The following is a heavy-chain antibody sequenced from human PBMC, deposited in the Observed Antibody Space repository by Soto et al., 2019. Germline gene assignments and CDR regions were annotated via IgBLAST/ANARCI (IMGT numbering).Heavy chain of an antibody. CDR1: GFIFSTYH. J-gene: IGHJ6*02. V-gene: IGHV3-7*01. Sequence: PGGSLRLSCAASGFIFSTYHMSWVRQAPGKGLEWVAKIKESATEKDYDDSVKGRFTISRDNAKKSLYLQMNSLRAEDTAVYYCARDPLYYYYGMDVWGQGTTVTVSS. CDR3: ARDPLYYYYGMDV. CDR2: IKESATEK.